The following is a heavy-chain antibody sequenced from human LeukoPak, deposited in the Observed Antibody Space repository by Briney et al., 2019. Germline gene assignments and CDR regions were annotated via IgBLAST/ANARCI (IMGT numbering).Heavy chain of an antibody. D-gene: IGHD1-26*01. CDR2: ISGSGWST. CDR1: GFTFSSYA. V-gene: IGHV3-23*01. J-gene: IGHJ4*02. CDR3: AKGGSPPVF. Sequence: GGSLRLSCAASGFTFSSYAMSWVRQAPGKGLEGVSAISGSGWSTYYADSVKGRVTISTDNSKNTLYLQMNSLGAEDTPVYYCAKGGSPPVFWGQGNLVTVSS.